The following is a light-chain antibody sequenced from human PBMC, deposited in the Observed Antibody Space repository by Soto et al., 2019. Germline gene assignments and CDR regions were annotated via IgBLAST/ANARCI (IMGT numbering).Light chain of an antibody. CDR2: GGS. J-gene: IGKJ1*01. V-gene: IGKV3-15*01. Sequence: EIVLTQSPATLSASPGERATLSCRASQTINNNLAWYQQKPGQAPRLVIYGGSTGATGIPARFSGSGSGTEFTRTISNLHSDDFAVYYCQRYHHWPRWALGQGTKV. CDR1: QTINNN. CDR3: QRYHHWPRWA.